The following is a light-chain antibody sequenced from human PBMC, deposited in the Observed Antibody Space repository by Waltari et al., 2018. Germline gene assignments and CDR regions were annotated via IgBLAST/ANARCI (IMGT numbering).Light chain of an antibody. V-gene: IGLV2-14*01. J-gene: IGLJ2*01. CDR3: SSYTTSTLVV. CDR1: SSDVGGYNY. CDR2: DVN. Sequence: QSAPTQPASVSGSPGQSITISCIGTSSDVGGYNYVSWYQQHPGKAPKLMIYDVNNRPSGVSNRFSGSKSGNTASLTISGLQAEDEADYYCSSYTTSTLVVFGGGTKLTVL.